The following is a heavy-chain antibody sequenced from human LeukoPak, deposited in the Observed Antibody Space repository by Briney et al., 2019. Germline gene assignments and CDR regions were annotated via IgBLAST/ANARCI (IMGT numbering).Heavy chain of an antibody. CDR1: GFTFGDYA. Sequence: GGSLRLSCTASGFTFGDYAMSWVRQAPGKGLEWVSYTSSSGSTIYYADSVKGRFTISRDNAKNSLYLQMNSLRAEDTAVYYCAELGITMIGGVWGKGTTVTISS. CDR3: AELGITMIGGV. CDR2: TSSSGSTI. J-gene: IGHJ6*04. D-gene: IGHD3-10*02. V-gene: IGHV3-48*03.